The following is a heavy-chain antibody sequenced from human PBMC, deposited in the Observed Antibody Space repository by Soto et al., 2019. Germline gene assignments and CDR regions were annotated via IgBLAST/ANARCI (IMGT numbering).Heavy chain of an antibody. D-gene: IGHD6-19*01. CDR3: ARGVEAGVDY. CDR1: GYTFTNQD. J-gene: IGHJ4*02. Sequence: QVLLVQSGAEVKNPGASVKVSCKASGYTFTNQDINWMRQATGQGLEWMGWVSPKRGNTRYAQKFQGRVTMTWDTSLGTVYMQLSSLSSEDTAVYYCARGVEAGVDYWGQGTLVTVSS. CDR2: VSPKRGNT. V-gene: IGHV1-8*01.